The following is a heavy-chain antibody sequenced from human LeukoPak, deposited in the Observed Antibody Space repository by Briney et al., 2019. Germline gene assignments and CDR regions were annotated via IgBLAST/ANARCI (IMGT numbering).Heavy chain of an antibody. V-gene: IGHV1-24*01. D-gene: IGHD2-2*01. CDR3: ATNLTCSNTSCYVDY. CDR1: GYTLTELS. Sequence: ASVKVSCKVSGYTLTELSMHWVRQAPGKGLEWMGSFDPEDGETIYAQKFQGRVTMTEDTSTDTAYMELSSLRSEDTAIYYCATNLTCSNTSCYVDYWGQGTLVTVSS. J-gene: IGHJ4*02. CDR2: FDPEDGET.